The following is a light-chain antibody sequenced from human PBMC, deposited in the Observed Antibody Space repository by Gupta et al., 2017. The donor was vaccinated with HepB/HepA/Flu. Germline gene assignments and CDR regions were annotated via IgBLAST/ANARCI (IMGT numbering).Light chain of an antibody. Sequence: DIQMTQSPSSLSASVGDRVTVSCRTSQHIDTYLNWYQQKPGKAPKLLIYAASILQSGVPSRFSGSGSGTDFTLTISSLQPEDFAVYYCQQSSSSPWTFGQGAKVEVK. V-gene: IGKV1-39*01. CDR2: AAS. CDR3: QQSSSSPWT. CDR1: QHIDTY. J-gene: IGKJ1*01.